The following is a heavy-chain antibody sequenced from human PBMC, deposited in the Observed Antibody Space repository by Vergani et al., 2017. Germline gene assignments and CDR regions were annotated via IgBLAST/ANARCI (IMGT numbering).Heavy chain of an antibody. D-gene: IGHD1-26*01. CDR1: GFTFSGSA. V-gene: IGHV3-73*02. CDR2: IRSKASEYAT. J-gene: IGHJ4*02. CDR3: TSGGLYVGPTQRYSDY. Sequence: EELLVQSGGGLVQPGGSLKLSCVASGFTFSGSAIHWVRQSSGKGLEWLGRIRSKASEYATEYSGSVRGRFTISRDDSTYTAYLQMQNLRLDDTAVYYCTSGGLYVGPTQRYSDYWGQGGLVTVSS.